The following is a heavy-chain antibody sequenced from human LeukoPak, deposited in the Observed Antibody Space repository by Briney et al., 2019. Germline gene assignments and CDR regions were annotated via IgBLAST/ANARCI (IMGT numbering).Heavy chain of an antibody. V-gene: IGHV4-34*01. CDR1: GGSLSGYY. CDR3: ARGSSFRYYYDSSGPSPYYFDY. D-gene: IGHD3-22*01. Sequence: SETLSLTCAVYGGSLSGYYWSWIRQPPGKGLEWIGEINHSGSTNYNPSLKSRVTISVDTSKNQFSLKLSSVTAADTAVYYCARGSSFRYYYDSSGPSPYYFDYWGQGTLVTVSS. CDR2: INHSGST. J-gene: IGHJ4*02.